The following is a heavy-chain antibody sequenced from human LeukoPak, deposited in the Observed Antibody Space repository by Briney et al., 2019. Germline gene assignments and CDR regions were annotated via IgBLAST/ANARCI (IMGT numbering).Heavy chain of an antibody. D-gene: IGHD3-22*01. CDR2: ISYDGSNA. J-gene: IGHJ6*02. V-gene: IGHV3-30*18. CDR1: GFTFSSYA. Sequence: AGGSLRLSCAASGFTFSSYAMSWVRQAPGKGLEWVALISYDGSNAYYADSVKGRFTISRDNSKNTVFLQMISLRAEDTAVYYCAKGFDYYYDSSQYYYGMDVWGQGTTVTVS. CDR3: AKGFDYYYDSSQYYYGMDV.